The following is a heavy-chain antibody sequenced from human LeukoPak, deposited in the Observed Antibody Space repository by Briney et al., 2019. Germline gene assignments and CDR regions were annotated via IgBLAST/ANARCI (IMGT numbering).Heavy chain of an antibody. D-gene: IGHD1-26*01. CDR3: AGAWSRVDGFDI. Sequence: GGSLRLSCAASGFTFSSYAMSWVRQAPGKGLEWVSAISGSGGSTYYADSVKGRFTISRDNAKNSVCLQMNSLRVEDTAVYYCAGAWSRVDGFDIWGQGTMVTVSS. J-gene: IGHJ3*02. V-gene: IGHV3-23*01. CDR2: ISGSGGST. CDR1: GFTFSSYA.